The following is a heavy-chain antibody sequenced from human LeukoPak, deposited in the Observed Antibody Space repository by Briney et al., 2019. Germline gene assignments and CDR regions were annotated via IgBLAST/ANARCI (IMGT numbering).Heavy chain of an antibody. CDR3: ARDGRGGNYYDSSGYPRGYYFDY. Sequence: SVKVSCKASGGTFSSYAISWVRQAPGQGLEWMGGIIPIFGTANYAQKFQGRVTITADESTSTAYMELSSLRSEDTAVYYCARDGRGGNYYDSSGYPRGYYFDYWGQGTLVTVSS. J-gene: IGHJ4*02. V-gene: IGHV1-69*01. CDR1: GGTFSSYA. CDR2: IIPIFGTA. D-gene: IGHD3-22*01.